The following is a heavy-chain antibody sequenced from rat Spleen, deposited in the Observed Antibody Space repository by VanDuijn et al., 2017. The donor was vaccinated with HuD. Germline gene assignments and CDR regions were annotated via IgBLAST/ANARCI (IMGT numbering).Heavy chain of an antibody. CDR2: ISTSGGST. Sequence: EVQLVESGGGLVQPGRSMKLSCAASGFTFSSFPMAWVRQAPTKGLEWVATISTSGGSTYCPDSVKGRFTISRDNAENTVYLQMNSLRSEDTATYYCARDYSSYISYYFDYWGQGVMVTVSS. V-gene: IGHV5-46*01. CDR1: GFTFSSFP. D-gene: IGHD1-2*01. CDR3: ARDYSSYISYYFDY. J-gene: IGHJ2*01.